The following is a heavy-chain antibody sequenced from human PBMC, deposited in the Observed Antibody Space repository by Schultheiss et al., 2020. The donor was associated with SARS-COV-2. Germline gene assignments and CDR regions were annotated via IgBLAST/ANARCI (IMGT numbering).Heavy chain of an antibody. V-gene: IGHV3-30*18. J-gene: IGHJ6*02. CDR1: GFTVSSNY. CDR2: ISYDGSNK. CDR3: AKEGEQLDGMDV. D-gene: IGHD6-6*01. Sequence: GGSLRLSCAASGFTVSSNYMSWVRQAPGKGLEWVAVISYDGSNKYYADSVKGRFTISRDNSKNTLYLQMNSLRAEDTAVYYCAKEGEQLDGMDVWGQGTTVTVSS.